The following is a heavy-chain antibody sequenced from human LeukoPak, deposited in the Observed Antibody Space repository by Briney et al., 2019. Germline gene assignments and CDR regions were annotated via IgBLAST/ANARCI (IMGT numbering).Heavy chain of an antibody. V-gene: IGHV3-53*01. CDR3: ARRAGAYSHPYDY. CDR1: RFTFDEYG. J-gene: IGHJ4*02. CDR2: IYSDNT. Sequence: GGSLRLSCAASRFTFDEYGMSWVRQAPGKGLEWVSFIYSDNTHYSDSVKGRFTISRDNSKNTLYLQMNSLRAEDTAVYYCARRAGAYSHPYDYWGQGTLVTVSS. D-gene: IGHD4/OR15-4a*01.